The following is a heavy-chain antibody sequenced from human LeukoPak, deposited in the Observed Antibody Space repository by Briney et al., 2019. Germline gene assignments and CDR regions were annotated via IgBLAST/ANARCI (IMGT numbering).Heavy chain of an antibody. J-gene: IGHJ4*02. V-gene: IGHV1-18*01. D-gene: IGHD3-3*01. CDR3: AKDKAETIHQFRFFWN. Sequence: ASVKVSCKASGYTFTSYGISWVRQAPGQGLEWMGWISAYNGNTNFAQKLQGRVTMTTDTSTSTAYMDLRSLRSDDTAVYYCAKDKAETIHQFRFFWNWGQEPWSPSPQ. CDR2: ISAYNGNT. CDR1: GYTFTSYG.